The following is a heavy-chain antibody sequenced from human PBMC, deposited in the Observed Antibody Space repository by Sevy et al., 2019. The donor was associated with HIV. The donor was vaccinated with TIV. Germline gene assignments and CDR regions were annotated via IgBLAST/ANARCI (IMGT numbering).Heavy chain of an antibody. V-gene: IGHV3-23*01. J-gene: IGHJ4*01. CDR3: AKYLSAAVAGSFDY. Sequence: GGSLRLSCAASGFTFSIYAMSWVRQSPGRGLEWVSSISTSGDTTYYVDSVKGRFTISRDNSKNTVYLQMNSLRAEDTAIYYCAKYLSAAVAGSFDYWGHGTLVTVSS. D-gene: IGHD3-10*01. CDR1: GFTFSIYA. CDR2: ISTSGDTT.